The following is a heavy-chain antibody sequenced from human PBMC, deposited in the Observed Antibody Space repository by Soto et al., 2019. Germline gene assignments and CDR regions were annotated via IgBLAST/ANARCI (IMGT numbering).Heavy chain of an antibody. CDR1: GGTFSSYS. Sequence: QVQLVQSGAEVKQPGSSVKVSCKASGGTFSSYSINWVRQALGQGLEWMGEIIPIFGTANYAQKFQGRVTITADESTSTAYMELSSLRSEDTAVYYCARDGGRHSGGIDYWGQGTLVTVSS. CDR3: ARDGGRHSGGIDY. CDR2: IIPIFGTA. J-gene: IGHJ4*02. D-gene: IGHD1-26*01. V-gene: IGHV1-69*01.